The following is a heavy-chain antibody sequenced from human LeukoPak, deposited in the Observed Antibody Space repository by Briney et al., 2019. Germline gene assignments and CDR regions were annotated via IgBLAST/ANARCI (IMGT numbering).Heavy chain of an antibody. CDR2: IYYSGST. J-gene: IGHJ6*02. CDR1: GXSISSGGYY. D-gene: IGHD6-13*01. Sequence: SQTLSLTCTVSGXSISSGGYYWSWIRQHPGKGLEWIGYIYYSGSTYYNPSLKSRVTISVDTSKNQFSLKLSSVTAADTAVYYCARGASSSWPYYYGMDVWGQGTTVTVSS. CDR3: ARGASSSWPYYYGMDV. V-gene: IGHV4-31*03.